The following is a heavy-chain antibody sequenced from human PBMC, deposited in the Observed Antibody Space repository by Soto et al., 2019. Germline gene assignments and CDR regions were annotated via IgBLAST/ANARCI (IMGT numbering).Heavy chain of an antibody. J-gene: IGHJ4*02. D-gene: IGHD3-22*01. CDR2: ISGSGGST. CDR1: GFTFSSYA. CDR3: AKDHYYDSSGYFYYFDY. V-gene: IGHV3-23*01. Sequence: PGGSLRLSCAASGFTFSSYAMSWVRQAPGKGLEWVSAISGSGGSTYYADSVKGRFIISRDNSKNTLYLQMNSLRAEDTAVYYCAKDHYYDSSGYFYYFDYWGQGTLITVSS.